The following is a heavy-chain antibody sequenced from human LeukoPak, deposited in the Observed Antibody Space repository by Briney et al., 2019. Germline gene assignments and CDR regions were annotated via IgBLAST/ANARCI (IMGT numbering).Heavy chain of an antibody. Sequence: ASVKVSCKASGYTLTDYYMHWVRQAPGQGLEWMGRINPNSGGTNYAQKFQGRVTMTRDTSISTAYMELSRLRSDDTAVYYCAREYSGSPNAFDIWGQGTMVTVSS. D-gene: IGHD1-26*01. CDR2: INPNSGGT. CDR1: GYTLTDYY. J-gene: IGHJ3*02. V-gene: IGHV1-2*06. CDR3: AREYSGSPNAFDI.